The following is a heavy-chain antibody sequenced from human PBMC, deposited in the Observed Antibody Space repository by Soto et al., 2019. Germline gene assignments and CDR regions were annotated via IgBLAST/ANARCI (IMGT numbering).Heavy chain of an antibody. J-gene: IGHJ3*02. CDR3: ARVPGEILLRRTEPDAFDI. V-gene: IGHV1-46*01. CDR2: INPSGGST. CDR1: GYTFTSYY. D-gene: IGHD1-26*01. Sequence: ASVKVSCKASGYTFTSYYMHWVRQAPGQGLEWMGIINPSGGSTSYAQKFQGRVTMTRNTSTSTVYMELSSLRSENTAVYYCARVPGEILLRRTEPDAFDIWGQGTMVTVSS.